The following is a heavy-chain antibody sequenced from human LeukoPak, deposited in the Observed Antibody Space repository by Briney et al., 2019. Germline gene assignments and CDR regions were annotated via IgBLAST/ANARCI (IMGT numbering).Heavy chain of an antibody. CDR2: INPSGGST. D-gene: IGHD1-26*01. J-gene: IGHJ6*03. CDR3: ARLVVLGGSFKDYYYYMDV. CDR1: RYIFTSYY. V-gene: IGHV1-46*01. Sequence: ASVKVSCKASRYIFTSYYMHWVRQAPGQGLEGMGIINPSGGSTSYAQKFQGRVTMTRDTSTNTVYMELSSLRPADTAVYYCARLVVLGGSFKDYYYYMDVWGKGTTVTLFS.